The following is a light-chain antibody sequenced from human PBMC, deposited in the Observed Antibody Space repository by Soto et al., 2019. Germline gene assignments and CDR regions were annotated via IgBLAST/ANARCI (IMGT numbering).Light chain of an antibody. Sequence: DFVMTQSPDSLAVSLGERATINCKSSQNVLHSSNQKNYLAWYQQKPGQPPQLVIYWASTRKSGVPDRFSGSGSGTDFTLTISSVQAEDVAVYYCQQYFSTPLTFGPGTRVDI. J-gene: IGKJ3*01. CDR2: WAS. CDR3: QQYFSTPLT. CDR1: QNVLHSSNQKNY. V-gene: IGKV4-1*01.